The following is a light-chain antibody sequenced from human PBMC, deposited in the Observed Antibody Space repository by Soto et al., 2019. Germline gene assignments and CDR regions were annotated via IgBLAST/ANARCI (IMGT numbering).Light chain of an antibody. J-gene: IGLJ2*01. V-gene: IGLV1-40*01. Sequence: QSVLTQPPSVSGAPGQRVTISCTGSSSNIGAGYDVHWYQQRPGTAPKLLIYGNSNRPSGVPDRFSGSKSGTSASLAITGLQAEYEADYYCQSYDSSLRGVVFGGGTQLTVL. CDR2: GNS. CDR1: SSNIGAGYD. CDR3: QSYDSSLRGVV.